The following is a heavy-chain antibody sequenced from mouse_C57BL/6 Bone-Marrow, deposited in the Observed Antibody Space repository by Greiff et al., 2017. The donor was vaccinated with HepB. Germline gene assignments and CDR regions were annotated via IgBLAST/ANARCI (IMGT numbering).Heavy chain of an antibody. CDR1: GYTFTEYT. Sequence: QVQLQQSGAELVKPGASVKLSCKASGYTFTEYTIHWVKQRSGQGLEWIGWFYPGSGSIKYNEKFKDKATLTADKSSSTVYMELSRLTSEDSAVYFCARQRYYGSSSSLYWYFDVWGTGTTVTVSS. CDR2: FYPGSGSI. CDR3: ARQRYYGSSSSLYWYFDV. J-gene: IGHJ1*03. V-gene: IGHV1-62-2*01. D-gene: IGHD1-1*01.